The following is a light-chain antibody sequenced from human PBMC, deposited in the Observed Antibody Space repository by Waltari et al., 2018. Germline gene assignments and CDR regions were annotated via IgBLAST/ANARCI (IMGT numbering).Light chain of an antibody. CDR3: SSYTSSSTYVV. Sequence: QSALTQPASVSGSPGQSIPISCTGTSSDVGGYNYVSWYQQHPGKAPKLMIYDVSNRPSGVSNRFSGSKSGNTASLTISGLQAEDEADYYCSSYTSSSTYVVFGGGTQLTGL. V-gene: IGLV2-14*01. J-gene: IGLJ2*01. CDR1: SSDVGGYNY. CDR2: DVS.